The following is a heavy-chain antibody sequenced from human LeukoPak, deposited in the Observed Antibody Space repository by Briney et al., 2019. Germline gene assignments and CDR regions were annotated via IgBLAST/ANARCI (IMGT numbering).Heavy chain of an antibody. V-gene: IGHV1-8*01. D-gene: IGHD5-18*01. CDR1: GYTFTSYD. CDR3: ARVDSYGYRGTFDY. CDR2: MNPNSGNT. Sequence: ASVKVSCKASGYTFTSYDINWVRQATGQGLEWMGWMNPNSGNTGYAQKFQGRVTMTRNTSISTAYMELSSLRSEDSAVYYCARVDSYGYRGTFDYWGQGTLVTVSS. J-gene: IGHJ4*02.